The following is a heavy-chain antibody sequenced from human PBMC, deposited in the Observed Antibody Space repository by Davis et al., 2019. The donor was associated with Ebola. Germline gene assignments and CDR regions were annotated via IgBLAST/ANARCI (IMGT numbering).Heavy chain of an antibody. D-gene: IGHD2-2*01. J-gene: IGHJ4*02. V-gene: IGHV3-74*01. CDR1: GFTFSSYA. Sequence: HTGGSLRLSCAASGFTFSSYAMSWVRQAPGKGLVWVARINSEGTSISYADSVKGRFTISRDNAKNTVYLQMNSLRGEDTAIYYCARDSYDWGQGTLVTVSS. CDR2: INSEGTSI. CDR3: ARDSYD.